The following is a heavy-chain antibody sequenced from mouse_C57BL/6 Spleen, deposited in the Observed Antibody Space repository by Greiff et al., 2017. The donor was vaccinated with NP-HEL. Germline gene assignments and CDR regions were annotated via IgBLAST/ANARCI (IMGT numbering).Heavy chain of an antibody. CDR3: ARRERGYFDY. CDR1: GFTFSDYY. V-gene: IGHV5-12*01. J-gene: IGHJ2*01. Sequence: EVKLMESGGGLVQPGGSLKLSCAASGFTFSDYYMYWVRQTPEKRLEWVAYISNGGGSTYYPDTVKGRFTISRDNAKNTLYLQMSRLKSEDTAMYYCARRERGYFDYWGQGTTLTVSS. CDR2: ISNGGGST.